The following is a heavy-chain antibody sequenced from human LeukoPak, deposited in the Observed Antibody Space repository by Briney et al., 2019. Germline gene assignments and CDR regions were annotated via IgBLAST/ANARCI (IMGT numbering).Heavy chain of an antibody. J-gene: IGHJ4*02. Sequence: SGGSLRLSCAASGFTFSSYAMHWVRQAPGKGLEWVAVISYDGSNKYYADSVKGRFTISRDNSKNTLYLQMNSLRAEDTAVYYCARSVIYYYFDYWGQGTLVTVSS. V-gene: IGHV3-30-3*01. CDR1: GFTFSSYA. CDR2: ISYDGSNK. D-gene: IGHD3-16*02. CDR3: ARSVIYYYFDY.